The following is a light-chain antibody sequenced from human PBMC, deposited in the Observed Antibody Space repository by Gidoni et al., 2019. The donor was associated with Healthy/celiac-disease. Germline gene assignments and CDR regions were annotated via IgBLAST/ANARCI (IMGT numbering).Light chain of an antibody. J-gene: IGKJ1*01. CDR1: QGISSY. V-gene: IGKV1-8*01. CDR3: QQYYSYPWT. Sequence: ATRPTQSPSSFSASTGDRVTITCRASQGISSYLAWYQQKPGKAPKLLIYAASTLQSGVPSRFSGSGSGTDFTLTISCLQSEDFATYYCQQYYSYPWTFGQGTKVEIK. CDR2: AAS.